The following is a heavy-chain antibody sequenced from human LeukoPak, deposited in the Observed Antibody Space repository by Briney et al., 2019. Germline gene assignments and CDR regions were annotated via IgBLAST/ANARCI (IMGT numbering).Heavy chain of an antibody. V-gene: IGHV3-9*01. CDR1: GFTFDDYA. Sequence: PGGSLRLSCAASGFTFDDYAMHWVRQAPGKGLEWVSGISWNGGSTDYADSVKGRFTISRDNAKNSLFLQMNSLRAEDTALYYCAKANSLALAGTQTYYYYYMDVWGKGTTVTISS. CDR3: AKANSLALAGTQTYYYYYMDV. J-gene: IGHJ6*03. D-gene: IGHD6-19*01. CDR2: ISWNGGST.